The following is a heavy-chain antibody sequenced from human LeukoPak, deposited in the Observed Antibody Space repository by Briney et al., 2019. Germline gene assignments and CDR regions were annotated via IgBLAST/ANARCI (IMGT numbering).Heavy chain of an antibody. J-gene: IGHJ4*02. Sequence: ASVKVSCKAFGYTFTGYYVHWVRQAPGQGLQWMGYPNPKTGDTKYAQKLQGRVTMTRDTSISTAYMELSGLRSDDTAVYHCAREGLYSSSSDFDYWGQGTLVTVSS. CDR3: AREGLYSSSSDFDY. D-gene: IGHD6-13*01. CDR1: GYTFTGYY. V-gene: IGHV1-2*02. CDR2: PNPKTGDT.